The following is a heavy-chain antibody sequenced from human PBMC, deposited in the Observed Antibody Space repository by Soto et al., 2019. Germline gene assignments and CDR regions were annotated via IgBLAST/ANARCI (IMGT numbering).Heavy chain of an antibody. Sequence: ASVKVSCKASGYTFTSYGISWVRQAPGQGLEWMGWISAYNGNTNYAQKLQGRVTMTTDTSTSTAYMELRSLRSDDTAVYYCARPLWRNDYNWGYFDLWGRGTLVTVSS. CDR1: GYTFTSYG. CDR2: ISAYNGNT. J-gene: IGHJ2*01. D-gene: IGHD4-4*01. CDR3: ARPLWRNDYNWGYFDL. V-gene: IGHV1-18*01.